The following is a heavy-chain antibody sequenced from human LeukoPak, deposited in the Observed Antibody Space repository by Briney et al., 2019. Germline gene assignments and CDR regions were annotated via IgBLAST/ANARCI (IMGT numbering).Heavy chain of an antibody. J-gene: IGHJ4*02. D-gene: IGHD2-15*01. V-gene: IGHV3-33*01. CDR2: IWYDGSNK. Sequence: GGSLRLSCAASGVTFSSYDMHWVHQAPGQGLEWVALIWYDGSNKYYADSVKGRFTISRDNSRNTLYLQMNSLRAEDTAVYYCARDRSGTYDYWGQGTLVTVSS. CDR3: ARDRSGTYDY. CDR1: GVTFSSYD.